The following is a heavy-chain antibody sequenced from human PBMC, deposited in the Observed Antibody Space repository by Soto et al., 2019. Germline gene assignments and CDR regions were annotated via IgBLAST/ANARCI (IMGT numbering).Heavy chain of an antibody. CDR3: ARSHDSSSYYTY. CDR1: GFTFSSYA. Sequence: QVQLVESGGGVVQPGRSRRLSCAASGFTFSSYAMHWVRQAPGKGLEWVAVISYDGTNEDYADSVKGRFTIYRDNSKNTLYLQMNSLRADDTAVYYCARSHDSSSYYTYWGQGTLVTVSS. CDR2: ISYDGTNE. J-gene: IGHJ4*02. D-gene: IGHD3-22*01. V-gene: IGHV3-30-3*01.